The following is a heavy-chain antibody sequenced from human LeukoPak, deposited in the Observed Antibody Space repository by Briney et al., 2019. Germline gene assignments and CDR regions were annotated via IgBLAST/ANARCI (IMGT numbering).Heavy chain of an antibody. Sequence: VASVKVSCKASGYTFTGYFIHWVRQAPGQGLEWMGWINSNSGGTNYAQNFQGRVTMTRDTSINTVYMELSGLASDDTAVYYCARVEDLYYFDYWGQGTLVTASS. J-gene: IGHJ4*02. V-gene: IGHV1-2*02. CDR3: ARVEDLYYFDY. CDR2: INSNSGGT. CDR1: GYTFTGYF.